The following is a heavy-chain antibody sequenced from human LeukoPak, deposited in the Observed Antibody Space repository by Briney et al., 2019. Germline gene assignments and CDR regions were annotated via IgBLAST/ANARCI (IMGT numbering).Heavy chain of an antibody. J-gene: IGHJ3*02. CDR2: ISYRGST. CDR3: ARYRDSGGRLAFDI. CDR1: GGSINSGGYY. V-gene: IGHV4-31*03. D-gene: IGHD2-15*01. Sequence: SETLSLTCSVSGGSINSGGYYWSWIRQHPGKGLEWIGYISYRGSTYFNPSLKSRLIISGDTSKNQFSLKLSSVTAADTAVYYCARYRDSGGRLAFDIWGQGTMVIVSS.